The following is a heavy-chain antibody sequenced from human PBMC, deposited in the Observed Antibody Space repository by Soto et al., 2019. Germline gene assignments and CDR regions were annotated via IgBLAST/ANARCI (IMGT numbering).Heavy chain of an antibody. V-gene: IGHV1-3*01. CDR1: GYTFTSYS. Sequence: ASVKVSCKASGYTFTSYSMHWVLQAPGQRLEWMGWINAGNGNTKYSQKFQGRVTITRDTSASTAYMELSSLRSEDTAVYYCARETEGDAFDIWGQGTMVTVSS. CDR2: INAGNGNT. J-gene: IGHJ3*02. CDR3: ARETEGDAFDI.